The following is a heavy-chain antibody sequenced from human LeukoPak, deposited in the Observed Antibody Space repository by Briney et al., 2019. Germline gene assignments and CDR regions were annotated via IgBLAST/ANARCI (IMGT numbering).Heavy chain of an antibody. CDR3: ARQDITIFGVVITAHFDY. CDR2: IYHSGST. V-gene: IGHV4-38-2*01. CDR1: GYSISSGYY. Sequence: SETLSLTCAVSGYSISSGYYWGWIRQLPGKGLEWTGSIYHSGSTYYNPSLKSRVTISVDTSKNQFSLKLSSVTAADTAVYYCARQDITIFGVVITAHFDYWGQGTLVTVSS. J-gene: IGHJ4*02. D-gene: IGHD3-3*01.